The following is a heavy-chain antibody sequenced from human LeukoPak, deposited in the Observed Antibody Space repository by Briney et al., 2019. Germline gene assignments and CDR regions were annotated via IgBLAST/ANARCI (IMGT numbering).Heavy chain of an antibody. D-gene: IGHD3-22*01. CDR1: GGSISSYY. Sequence: SETLSLTCTVSGGSISSYYWSWIRQPAGKGLEWIGRIYTSGSTNYNPSLKSRVTMPVDTSKNQFSLKLSSVTAADTAVYYCARDKWLYDSSGYYSGLDYWGQGTLVTVSS. CDR2: IYTSGST. V-gene: IGHV4-4*07. J-gene: IGHJ4*02. CDR3: ARDKWLYDSSGYYSGLDY.